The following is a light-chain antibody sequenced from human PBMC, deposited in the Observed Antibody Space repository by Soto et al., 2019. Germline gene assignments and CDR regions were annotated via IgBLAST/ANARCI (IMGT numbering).Light chain of an antibody. CDR1: QSISAW. J-gene: IGKJ1*01. CDR2: KAS. V-gene: IGKV1-5*03. CDR3: QQYNNYGSWT. Sequence: DIQMTQSPSTLSASVGDRVTITCRASQSISAWLAWYQQKPGKAPKLLIYKASSLESGVQSRFSGSGSGTDFTLTISSLQPDDFATYYCQQYNNYGSWTFGQGTKVEIK.